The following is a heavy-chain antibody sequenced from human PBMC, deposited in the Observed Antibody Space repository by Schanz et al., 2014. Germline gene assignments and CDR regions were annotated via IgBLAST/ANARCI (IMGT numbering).Heavy chain of an antibody. CDR3: ARDTTWRLDL. CDR1: GGSIRSGTYY. V-gene: IGHV4-61*02. D-gene: IGHD1-1*01. CDR2: VFPNGIT. J-gene: IGHJ2*01. Sequence: QVQLQESGPGLVKPSQTLSLTCTVSGGSIRSGTYYWSWIRQPAGKALEWVGRVFPNGITNYNPSLKSRATIAPDTAKNQFSLPLTSLTAADTAVYYCARDTTWRLDLWGRGTLVTVSS.